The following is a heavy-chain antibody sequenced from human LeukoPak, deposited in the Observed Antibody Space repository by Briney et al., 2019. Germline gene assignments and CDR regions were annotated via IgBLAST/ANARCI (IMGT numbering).Heavy chain of an antibody. J-gene: IGHJ4*02. D-gene: IGHD6-13*01. CDR3: ARTRGGAAGTWDY. Sequence: AVKVSCKASGGTFSSYAISWVRQAPGQGLEWMGGIITIFGTANYAQKFQGRVTIIADESTSTAYMELSSLRSEDTAVYYCARTRGGAAGTWDYWGQGTLVTVSS. CDR1: GGTFSSYA. CDR2: IITIFGTA. V-gene: IGHV1-69*01.